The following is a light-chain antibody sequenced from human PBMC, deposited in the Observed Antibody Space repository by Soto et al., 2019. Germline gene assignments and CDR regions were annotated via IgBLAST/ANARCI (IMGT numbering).Light chain of an antibody. J-gene: IGKJ1*01. V-gene: IGKV3-11*01. CDR1: QSVSSY. CDR2: DAS. CDR3: QQRSNWPVT. Sequence: DIVLTQSPATLSLSPGERATLSCRASQSVSSYLAWYQQKPGQAPRLLIYDASRRATGIPARFSGSGSGTDFTLTISSLEPEDFAVYFCQQRSNWPVTFGQGTRVEI.